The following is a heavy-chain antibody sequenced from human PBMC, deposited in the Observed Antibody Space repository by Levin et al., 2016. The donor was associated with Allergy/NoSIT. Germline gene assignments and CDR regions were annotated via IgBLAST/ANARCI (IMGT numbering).Heavy chain of an antibody. V-gene: IGHV3-72*01. CDR3: ARDIAFRTGELMDI. CDR2: IRNKAKSYTT. CDR1: GFAFNDYV. Sequence: GGSLRLSCAASGFAFNDYVMDWVRQAPGKGLEWVGRIRNKAKSYTTDYAASVRGRFTFSRDDSKTSVYLQMNSLRPEDTAVYHCARDIAFRTGELMDIWGQGTTVTVS. J-gene: IGHJ6*02. D-gene: IGHD1-1*01.